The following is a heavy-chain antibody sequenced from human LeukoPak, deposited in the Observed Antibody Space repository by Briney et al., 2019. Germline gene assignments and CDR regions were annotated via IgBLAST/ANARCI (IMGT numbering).Heavy chain of an antibody. J-gene: IGHJ5*02. V-gene: IGHV1-2*06. CDR1: GYTFTAYH. CDR2: INPNSGDT. D-gene: IGHD3-22*01. Sequence: GASVKVSCKASGYTFTAYHMHWVRQAPGQGLEWMGRINPNSGDTNYAQKFQGRVTMTRDTSISTAYMELSRLRSDETAVYYCARDGLRYYYDSSGYGRYDWFDPWGQGTLVTVSS. CDR3: ARDGLRYYYDSSGYGRYDWFDP.